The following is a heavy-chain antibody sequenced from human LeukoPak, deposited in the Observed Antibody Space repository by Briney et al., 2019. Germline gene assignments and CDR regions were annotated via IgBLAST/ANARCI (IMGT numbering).Heavy chain of an antibody. CDR2: ISYDGSNK. V-gene: IGHV3-30*04. CDR1: GFTFSSYA. Sequence: PGRSLRPSCAASGFTFSSYAMHWVRQAPGKGLEWVAVISYDGSNKYYADSVKGRFTISRDNSKNTLYLQMNSLRAEDTAVYYCARDSANDEVPSHFDYWGQGTLVTVSS. D-gene: IGHD1-1*01. CDR3: ARDSANDEVPSHFDY. J-gene: IGHJ4*02.